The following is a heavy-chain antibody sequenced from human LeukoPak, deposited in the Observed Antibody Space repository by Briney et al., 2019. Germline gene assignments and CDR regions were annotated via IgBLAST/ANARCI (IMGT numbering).Heavy chain of an antibody. J-gene: IGHJ5*02. D-gene: IGHD3-10*01. CDR3: ARGRLLFGELYNWFDP. CDR1: GGTFSSYA. Sequence: SVKVSCKASGGTFSSYAISWVRQAPGQGLEWMGGIIPIFGTANYAQKFQGRVTITADKSTSTAYMELSSLRSEDTAVYYCARGRLLFGELYNWFDPWGQGTLVTVSS. V-gene: IGHV1-69*06. CDR2: IIPIFGTA.